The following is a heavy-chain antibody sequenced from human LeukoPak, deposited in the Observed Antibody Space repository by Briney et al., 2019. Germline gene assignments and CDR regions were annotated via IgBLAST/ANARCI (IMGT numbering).Heavy chain of an antibody. Sequence: GGSLRLSCAASGFTFSSYAMSWVRQAPGKGLEWVANIKQDGSDKYYVDSVKGRFTISRDNAKNSLYLQMNSLRAEDTAVYYCARFRYSSSAFDYWGQGTLVTVSS. J-gene: IGHJ4*02. D-gene: IGHD6-6*01. CDR1: GFTFSSYA. CDR2: IKQDGSDK. V-gene: IGHV3-7*01. CDR3: ARFRYSSSAFDY.